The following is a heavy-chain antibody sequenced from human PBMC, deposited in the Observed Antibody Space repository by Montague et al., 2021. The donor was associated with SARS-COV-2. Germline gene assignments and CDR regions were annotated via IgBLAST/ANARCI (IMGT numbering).Heavy chain of an antibody. V-gene: IGHV3-72*01. D-gene: IGHD5-12*01. CDR3: ARFGYSAYNYGGFDI. J-gene: IGHJ3*02. Sequence: SLRLSCAASGFTFSSYDMHWVRQAPGGGLEWVGRSRSKYKSYTTEYAASVKGRFTISRDDSKNSLYLQMNGLKTEDTAIYYCARFGYSAYNYGGFDIWGQGTKVTVSS. CDR1: GFTFSSYD. CDR2: SRSKYKSYTT.